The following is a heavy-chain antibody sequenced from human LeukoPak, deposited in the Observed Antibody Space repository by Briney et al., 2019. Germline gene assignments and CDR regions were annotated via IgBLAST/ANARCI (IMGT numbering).Heavy chain of an antibody. D-gene: IGHD2-21*02. J-gene: IGHJ2*01. Sequence: GRSLRLSCAASGFTFSDYYMSWIRQAPGKGLEWVSYISSSGSTIYYADSVKGRFTISRDNAKNSLYLQMNSLRAEDTAVYYCAKMEGDRSEWYFDLWGRGTLVTVSS. CDR3: AKMEGDRSEWYFDL. V-gene: IGHV3-11*01. CDR1: GFTFSDYY. CDR2: ISSSGSTI.